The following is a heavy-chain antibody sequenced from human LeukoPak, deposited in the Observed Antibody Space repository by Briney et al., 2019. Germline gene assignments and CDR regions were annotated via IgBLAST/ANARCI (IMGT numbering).Heavy chain of an antibody. CDR2: SSAYNGNT. Sequence: GASVKVSCKASGYTFTIYGISWVRQAPGQGLEWMGWSSAYNGNTNYAQKLQGRVTMTTDTSTSTAYMELRSLRSDDTAVYYCARVGPRKYYDILTGYYTSPHYYYHHGMDVWGQGTTVTVSS. D-gene: IGHD3-9*01. CDR3: ARVGPRKYYDILTGYYTSPHYYYHHGMDV. J-gene: IGHJ6*02. CDR1: GYTFTIYG. V-gene: IGHV1-18*01.